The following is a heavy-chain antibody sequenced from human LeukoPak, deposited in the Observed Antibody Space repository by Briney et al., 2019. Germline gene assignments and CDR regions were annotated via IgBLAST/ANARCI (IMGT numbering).Heavy chain of an antibody. Sequence: SETLSLTCTVSGGSIGSGSYYWSWIRQPPGKGLEWIGSIYYSGSTYYNPSLKTRVTISVDTSKNQFSLKLSSVTAADTAVYYCARARAVGYCSGGSCPNWFDPWGQGTLVTVSS. V-gene: IGHV4-39*01. J-gene: IGHJ5*02. CDR3: ARARAVGYCSGGSCPNWFDP. CDR1: GGSIGSGSYY. CDR2: IYYSGST. D-gene: IGHD2-15*01.